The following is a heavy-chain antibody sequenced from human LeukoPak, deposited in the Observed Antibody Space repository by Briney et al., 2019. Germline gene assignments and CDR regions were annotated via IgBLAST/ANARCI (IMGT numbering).Heavy chain of an antibody. CDR1: GYSFTSYW. CDR2: IDPSDSYT. D-gene: IGHD2-15*01. J-gene: IGHJ4*02. V-gene: IGHV5-10-1*01. CDR3: ARQPRGVVVVAATY. Sequence: GKSLKISCKGSGYSFTSYWISWVRQMPGKGLEWMGRIDPSDSYTNYSPSFQGHVTISADKSISTAYLQWSSLKASDTAMYYCARQPRGVVVVAATYWGQGTLVTVSS.